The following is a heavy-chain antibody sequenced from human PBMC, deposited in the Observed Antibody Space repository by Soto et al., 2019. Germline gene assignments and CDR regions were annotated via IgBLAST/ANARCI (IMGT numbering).Heavy chain of an antibody. J-gene: IGHJ6*02. CDR2: INHSGST. CDR1: GGSFSGYY. CDR3: ARTDYYYYGMDV. Sequence: SETLSLTCAVYGGSFSGYYWSWIRQPPGKGLEWIGEINHSGSTNYNPSLKSRVTISVDTSKNQFSLKLSSVTAADTAVYYCARTDYYYYGMDVWGQGTTVTVSS. V-gene: IGHV4-34*01.